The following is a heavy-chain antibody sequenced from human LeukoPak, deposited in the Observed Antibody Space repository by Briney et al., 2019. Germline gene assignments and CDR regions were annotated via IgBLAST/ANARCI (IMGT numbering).Heavy chain of an antibody. Sequence: SETLSLTCTVSGGSISSYYWSWIRQPPGKGLEWIGYIYYSGSTNYNPSLKSRVTISVDTSKNQFSLKLSSVTAADTAVYYCASCGDYYYYGMDVWGQGTLVTVSS. J-gene: IGHJ6*02. V-gene: IGHV4-59*08. CDR1: GGSISSYY. CDR3: ASCGDYYYYGMDV. D-gene: IGHD3-10*01. CDR2: IYYSGST.